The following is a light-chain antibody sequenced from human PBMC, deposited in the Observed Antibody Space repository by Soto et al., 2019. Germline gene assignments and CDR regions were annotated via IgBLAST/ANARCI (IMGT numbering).Light chain of an antibody. V-gene: IGKV3-11*01. J-gene: IGKJ4*01. CDR1: QSVSSY. CDR3: QQHAELPLT. CDR2: DAS. Sequence: EIVLTQSPATLSLSPGERATLSCRASQSVSSYLAWYQQKPGQAPRLLIYDASNRATGIPARFSGSGSGTDFTLTISSLEPEDFATYYCQQHAELPLTFGRGTKVDIK.